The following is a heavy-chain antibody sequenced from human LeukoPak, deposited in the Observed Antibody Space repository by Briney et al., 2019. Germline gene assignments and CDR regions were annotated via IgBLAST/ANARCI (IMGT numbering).Heavy chain of an antibody. CDR1: GYSISSGYY. V-gene: IGHV4-38-2*01. CDR2: IYNSGST. CDR3: ARRGDFWRGEGSVVFDP. Sequence: TSETLSLTCAVSGYSISSGYYWCWIRQPPGKGLEWIGIIYNSGSTYYNPSLKSRATISVDTSKNQFSRKLSSVTAADTAVYYCARRGDFWRGEGSVVFDPWGQGTLVTVSS. J-gene: IGHJ5*02. D-gene: IGHD3-3*01.